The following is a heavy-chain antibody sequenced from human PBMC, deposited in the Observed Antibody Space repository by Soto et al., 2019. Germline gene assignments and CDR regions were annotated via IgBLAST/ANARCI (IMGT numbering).Heavy chain of an antibody. CDR3: AGWGGHDYNY. CDR1: GFTFTDFY. V-gene: IGHV3-7*03. CDR2: IRPDGSET. J-gene: IGHJ4*02. Sequence: EVQLVQSGGGLVQPGGSLRLSCVGSGFTFTDFYMNWVRQAPGKGLEWVANIRPDGSETNYVESVKGRFTTSRDNAKNSLFLQMNSLRADDTAGYYCAGWGGHDYNYWGQGILVTVSS. D-gene: IGHD4-4*01.